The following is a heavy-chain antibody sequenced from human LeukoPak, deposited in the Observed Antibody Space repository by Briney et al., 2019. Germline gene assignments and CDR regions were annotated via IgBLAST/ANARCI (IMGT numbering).Heavy chain of an antibody. J-gene: IGHJ4*02. CDR3: AREIAVAGTRYFDY. V-gene: IGHV1-69*13. CDR1: RGTFSSYV. CDR2: IIPIFGTA. Sequence: SVKVSCKASRGTFSSYVISWVRQAPGPGLEGMGGIIPIFGTANYAQKFQGRVTITADESTSTAYMELSSLRSEDTAVYYCAREIAVAGTRYFDYWGQGTLVTVSS. D-gene: IGHD6-19*01.